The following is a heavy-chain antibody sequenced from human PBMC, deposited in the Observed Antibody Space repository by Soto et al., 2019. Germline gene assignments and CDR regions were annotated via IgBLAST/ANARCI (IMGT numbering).Heavy chain of an antibody. J-gene: IGHJ6*02. CDR3: ARGKKARGYSGTYYYYGMDV. Sequence: GESLKIAGKGSGYSFTIYCIGWVLQMPGEGLEWMGSIYPGDSATGYSPSFQCQVTISADKSISTAYLQWSSLKASDTAMYYCARGKKARGYSGTYYYYGMDVWGQGTTVTVSS. V-gene: IGHV5-51*01. CDR1: GYSFTIYC. CDR2: IYPGDSAT. D-gene: IGHD5-12*01.